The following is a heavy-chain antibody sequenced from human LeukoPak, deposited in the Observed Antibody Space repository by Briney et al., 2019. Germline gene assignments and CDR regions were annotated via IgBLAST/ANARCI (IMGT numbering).Heavy chain of an antibody. CDR3: AKERGGEFDY. J-gene: IGHJ4*02. CDR1: GFTFSSYG. V-gene: IGHV3-23*01. CDR2: ISGSGGST. Sequence: GGTLRLSCAASGFTFSSYGMSWVRQAPGKGLEWVSAISGSGGSTYYADSVKGRFTISRDNFKNTLYLQMNSLRGEDTAVYYCAKERGGEFDYWGQGTLVTVSS. D-gene: IGHD2-21*01.